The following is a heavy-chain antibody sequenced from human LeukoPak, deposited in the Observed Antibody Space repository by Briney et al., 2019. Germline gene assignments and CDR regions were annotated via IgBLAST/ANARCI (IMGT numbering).Heavy chain of an antibody. CDR1: GVSVSSDH. Sequence: KPSETLSLTCTVSGVSVSSDHWTWIRQPPGKGLEWLGKIDYPGSTNYNPSLKSRVTMSVDTSKNQFSLKLSSVTAADTAVYYCARDTQWPFDYWGQGTLVTVSS. CDR3: ARDTQWPFDY. CDR2: IDYPGST. D-gene: IGHD6-19*01. J-gene: IGHJ4*02. V-gene: IGHV4-59*02.